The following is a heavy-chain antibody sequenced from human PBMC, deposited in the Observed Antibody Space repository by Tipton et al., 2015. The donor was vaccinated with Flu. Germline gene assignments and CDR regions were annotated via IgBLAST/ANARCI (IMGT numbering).Heavy chain of an antibody. D-gene: IGHD3-3*01. V-gene: IGHV4-61*01. J-gene: IGHJ6*03. CDR2: IYYSGST. CDR3: ARGHYDFWSGPSPYYMDV. Sequence: TLSLTCTVSGGSVSSGSYYWSWIRQPPGKGLEWIGYIYYSGSTNYNPPLKSRVTISVDTSKNQFSLKLSSVTAADTAVYYCARGHYDFWSGPSPYYMDVWGKGTTVTVSS. CDR1: GGSVSSGSYY.